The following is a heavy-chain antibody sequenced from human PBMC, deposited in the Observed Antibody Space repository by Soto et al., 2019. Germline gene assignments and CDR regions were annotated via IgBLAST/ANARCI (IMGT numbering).Heavy chain of an antibody. CDR2: ISAYNGNT. CDR3: ARVGAAFYYYYMDV. D-gene: IGHD2-15*01. J-gene: IGHJ6*03. CDR1: GYTFTSYG. Sequence: GASVKVSCKASGYTFTSYGISWVRQAPGQGLEWMGWISAYNGNTNYAQKLQGRVTMTTDTSTSIAYMELRSLRSDDTAVYYCARVGAAFYYYYMDVWGKGTTVTVSS. V-gene: IGHV1-18*01.